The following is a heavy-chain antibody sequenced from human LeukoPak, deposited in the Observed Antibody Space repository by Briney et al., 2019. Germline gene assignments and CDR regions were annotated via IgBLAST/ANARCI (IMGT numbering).Heavy chain of an antibody. J-gene: IGHJ4*02. D-gene: IGHD2-2*01. CDR3: ARVTYLRPYQLDY. V-gene: IGHV1-18*01. CDR2: ISLDSGNT. CDR1: GYTFANYG. Sequence: ASVKVSCKASGYTFANYGINWVRQAPGQGLEWMGWISLDSGNTGYAQRVQGRVTPTTDTSTSTAYMELRSLRSDDTAVYFCARVTYLRPYQLDYWGRGTLVSISS.